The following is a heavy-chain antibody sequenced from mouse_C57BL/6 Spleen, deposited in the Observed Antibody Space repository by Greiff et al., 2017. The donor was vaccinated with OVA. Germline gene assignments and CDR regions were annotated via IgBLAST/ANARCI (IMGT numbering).Heavy chain of an antibody. V-gene: IGHV1-9*01. J-gene: IGHJ4*01. CDR3: ARERFRGYAMDY. Sequence: VQLQQSGAELLKPGPSVKLSCKATGYSFTGSWIEWVKLRPGHGLEWIGEILPGSGSTNYNEKFKGTSTFTADTSSNTAYMQRSSLPTADTAIYYCARERFRGYAMDYWGQGTSVTVSS. D-gene: IGHD3-2*02. CDR1: GYSFTGSW. CDR2: ILPGSGST.